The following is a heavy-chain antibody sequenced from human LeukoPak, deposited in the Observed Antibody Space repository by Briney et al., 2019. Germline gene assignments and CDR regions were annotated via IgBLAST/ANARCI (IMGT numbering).Heavy chain of an antibody. Sequence: ASVKVSCKASGGTFSSYAISWVRQAPGQGLEWMGGIIPIFGTANYAQKFQGRVTITADESTSTAYMELSSLRSEDTAVYYCARAPGPRGSGPRTPYYFDYWGQGTLVTVSS. CDR2: IIPIFGTA. CDR3: ARAPGPRGSGPRTPYYFDY. CDR1: GGTFSSYA. V-gene: IGHV1-69*13. D-gene: IGHD3-10*01. J-gene: IGHJ4*02.